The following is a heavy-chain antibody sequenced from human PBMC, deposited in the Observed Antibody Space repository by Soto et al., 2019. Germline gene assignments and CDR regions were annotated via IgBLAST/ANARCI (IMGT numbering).Heavy chain of an antibody. CDR1: GFTFSSYA. CDR3: ARGADFGHRKAD. Sequence: QVQLVESGGGVVKPGRSLRLSCAASGFTFSSYAMHWVRQAPGKGLEWVAVISYDGSNKYYADSVKGRFTISRDNSKNTPYLQMNSLRAEDTAVYYCARGADFGHRKADLGQGTLVTVSS. J-gene: IGHJ4*02. CDR2: ISYDGSNK. D-gene: IGHD4-17*01. V-gene: IGHV3-30-3*01.